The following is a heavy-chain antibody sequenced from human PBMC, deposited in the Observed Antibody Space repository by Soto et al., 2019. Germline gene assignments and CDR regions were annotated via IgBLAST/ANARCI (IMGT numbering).Heavy chain of an antibody. CDR3: AKDAREDIVVVVAAGPFDY. CDR1: GFTFSSYA. J-gene: IGHJ4*02. V-gene: IGHV3-23*01. CDR2: ISGSGGST. D-gene: IGHD2-15*01. Sequence: GGSLRLSCAASGFTFSSYAMSWVRQAPGKGLEWVSAISGSGGSTYYADSVKGRFTISRDNSKNTLYLQMNSLRAEDTAVYYCAKDAREDIVVVVAAGPFDYWGQGTLVTVS.